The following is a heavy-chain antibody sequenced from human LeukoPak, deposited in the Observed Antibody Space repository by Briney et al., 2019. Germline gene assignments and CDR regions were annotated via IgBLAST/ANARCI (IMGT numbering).Heavy chain of an antibody. V-gene: IGHV4-59*01. J-gene: IGHJ4*02. CDR2: IYYSGST. CDR3: ARRGLEPPFDY. Sequence: SETLSLTCTVSGGSISSYYWSWIRQPPGKGLEWIGYIYYSGSTNYNPSLKSRVTISVDTSKNQFSLKLSSVTAADTAVYYCARRGLEPPFDYWGQGTLVTVSS. CDR1: GGSISSYY. D-gene: IGHD1-1*01.